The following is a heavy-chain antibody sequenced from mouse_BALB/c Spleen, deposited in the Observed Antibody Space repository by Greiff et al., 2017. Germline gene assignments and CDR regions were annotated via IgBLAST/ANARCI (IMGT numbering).Heavy chain of an antibody. D-gene: IGHD2-4*01. CDR2: ISSGGGST. CDR1: GFAFSSYD. V-gene: IGHV5-12-1*01. CDR3: ARRDSNLYFDY. Sequence: DVQLVESGGGLVKPGGSLKLSCAASGFAFSSYDMSWVRQTPEKRLEWVAYISSGGGSTYYPDTVKGRFTISRDNAKNTLYLQMSSLKSEDTAMYYCARRDSNLYFDYWGQGTTLTVSS. J-gene: IGHJ2*01.